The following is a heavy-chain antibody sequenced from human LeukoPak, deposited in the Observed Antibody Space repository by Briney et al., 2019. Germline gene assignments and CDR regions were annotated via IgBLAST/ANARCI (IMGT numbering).Heavy chain of an antibody. V-gene: IGHV1-2*02. CDR3: AGNGGYSYGYIY. CDR2: INPNSGGT. Sequence: ASVKVSCKASGYTFTGYYTHWVRQAPGQGLEWMGWINPNSGGTNYAQKFQGRVTMTRDTSISTAYMELSRLRSDDTAVYYCAGNGGYSYGYIYWGQGTLVTVSS. D-gene: IGHD5-18*01. J-gene: IGHJ4*02. CDR1: GYTFTGYY.